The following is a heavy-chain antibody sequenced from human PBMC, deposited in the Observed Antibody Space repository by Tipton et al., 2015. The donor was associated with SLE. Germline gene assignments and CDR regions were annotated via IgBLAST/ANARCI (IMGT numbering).Heavy chain of an antibody. J-gene: IGHJ4*02. Sequence: QLVQSGGGLVQPGGSLRLSCAASGFTVSSNYMSWVRQAPGKGLEWVSVIYSVGSTYYAISVKGRFTISRHNSKNPLYLQMNSMGAEDTAVYYCASRASSGYCSFDYWGQGTLVPVSS. D-gene: IGHD3-22*01. CDR3: ASRASSGYCSFDY. CDR1: GFTVSSNY. CDR2: IYSVGST. V-gene: IGHV3-53*04.